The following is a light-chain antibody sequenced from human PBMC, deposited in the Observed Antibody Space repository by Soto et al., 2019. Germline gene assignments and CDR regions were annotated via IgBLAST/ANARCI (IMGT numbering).Light chain of an antibody. V-gene: IGLV2-8*01. J-gene: IGLJ1*01. CDR2: EVN. Sequence: QSALTQPPSASGSPGQSVTISCTGTSSDVGGYKYVSWYQQHPGKAPKLMIFEVNKRPSGVPDRFSGSKSGNTASLTVSGPPAGDWADYYFRPFASINNLRVFGTGTKLTVL. CDR3: RPFASINNLRV. CDR1: SSDVGGYKY.